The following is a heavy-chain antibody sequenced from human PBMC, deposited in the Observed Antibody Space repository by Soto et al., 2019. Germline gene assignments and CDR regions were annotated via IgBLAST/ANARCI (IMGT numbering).Heavy chain of an antibody. CDR3: ARVKGGTTRRAFDS. Sequence: SETLSLTCTVSGDSISSGGYYWSWIRQHPGKGLEWIGYIYDNGGAYYSPSLKGRVVISVDRSENQFSLRLSSVTAADTAVYYCARVKGGTTRRAFDSWGQGTLVTAPQ. V-gene: IGHV4-31*03. J-gene: IGHJ4*02. CDR2: IYDNGGA. D-gene: IGHD1-7*01. CDR1: GDSISSGGYY.